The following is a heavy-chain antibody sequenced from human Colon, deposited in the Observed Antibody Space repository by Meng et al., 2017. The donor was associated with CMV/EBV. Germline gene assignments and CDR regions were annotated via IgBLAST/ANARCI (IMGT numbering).Heavy chain of an antibody. CDR1: GGSFRGFY. V-gene: IGHV4-34*01. CDR3: ARPVQIEDRSSVNWFVP. Sequence: SETLSLTCTVSGGSFRGFYWTWIRQSPEKGFEWIGEINSNGGTNYNPSLNSRVSMSVDTSKNQFSLKMKSMTAADAGVYYCARPVQIEDRSSVNWFVPWGQGILVTVSS. D-gene: IGHD3-10*01. J-gene: IGHJ5*02. CDR2: INSNGGT.